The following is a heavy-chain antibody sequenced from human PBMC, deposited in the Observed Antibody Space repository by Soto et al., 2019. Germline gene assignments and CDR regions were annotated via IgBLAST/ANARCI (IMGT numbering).Heavy chain of an antibody. CDR2: IIPILGIA. CDR1: GGTFSSYT. J-gene: IGHJ5*02. CDR3: ARDLGPSSSWYDHWFDP. D-gene: IGHD6-13*01. Sequence: QVQLVQSGAEVKKPGSSVKVSCKASGGTFSSYTISWVRQAPGQGLEWMGRIIPILGIANYAQKFQGRVTITADKSTSTAYMELSSLRSEDTAVYYCARDLGPSSSWYDHWFDPRGQGTLVTVSS. V-gene: IGHV1-69*08.